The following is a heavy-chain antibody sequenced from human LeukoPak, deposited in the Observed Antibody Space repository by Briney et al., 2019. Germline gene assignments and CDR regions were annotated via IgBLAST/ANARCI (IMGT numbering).Heavy chain of an antibody. J-gene: IGHJ3*02. CDR2: IYYSGST. CDR3: ARGHSSSWYGGAFDI. D-gene: IGHD6-13*01. V-gene: IGHV4-59*01. CDR1: AGSISSSY. Sequence: SETLSLTCTVDAGSISSSYWGCVRQLQGKGLEWNGYIYYSGSTNYNPSLKSRVTISVDTSKNQFSLKLSSVTAADTAVYYCARGHSSSWYGGAFDIWGQGTMVTVSS.